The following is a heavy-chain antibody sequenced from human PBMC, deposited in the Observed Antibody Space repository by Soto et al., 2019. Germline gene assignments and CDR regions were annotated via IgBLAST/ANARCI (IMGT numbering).Heavy chain of an antibody. J-gene: IGHJ5*02. CDR2: IDVDGTGA. V-gene: IGHV3-74*01. D-gene: IGHD3-22*01. Sequence: GSLRLSCEASGFFFSNYWMHWVRQAPGKGLVWVSRIDVDGTGAKYADSVKGRFTISRDKAKNTLYLQMNSLRAEDTAVYYCAKGHYYDSSGPPNWFDPGGQGTLVTVSS. CDR1: GFFFSNYW. CDR3: AKGHYYDSSGPPNWFDP.